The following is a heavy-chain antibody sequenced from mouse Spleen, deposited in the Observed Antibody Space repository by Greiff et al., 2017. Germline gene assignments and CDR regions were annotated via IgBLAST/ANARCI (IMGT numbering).Heavy chain of an antibody. CDR3: ARGDGYGGAWFAY. CDR1: GYTFTDYA. D-gene: IGHD2-2*01. Sequence: VQLQQSGAELVRPGVSVKISCKGSGYTFTDYAMHWVKQSHAKSLEWIGVISTYYGDASYNQKFKGKATMTVDKSSSTAYMELARLTSEDSAIYYCARGDGYGGAWFAYWGQGTLVTVSA. J-gene: IGHJ3*01. CDR2: ISTYYGDA. V-gene: IGHV1S137*01.